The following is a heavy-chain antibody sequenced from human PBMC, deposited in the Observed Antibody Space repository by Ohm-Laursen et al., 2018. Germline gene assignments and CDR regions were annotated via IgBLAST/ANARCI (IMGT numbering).Heavy chain of an antibody. D-gene: IGHD3-10*01. Sequence: SLRLSCSASGFTFSNYGSHWVRQAPGKGLEWVAVISYDGRQTYYADSVKGRFTISRDNPKSTLYLQMNSLRSEDTAVYYCAKDRGSDWYFDVWGRGTLVTVSS. CDR1: GFTFSNYG. CDR2: ISYDGRQT. CDR3: AKDRGSDWYFDV. J-gene: IGHJ2*01. V-gene: IGHV3-30*18.